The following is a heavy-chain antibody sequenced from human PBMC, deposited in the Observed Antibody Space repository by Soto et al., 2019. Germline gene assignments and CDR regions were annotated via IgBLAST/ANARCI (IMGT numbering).Heavy chain of an antibody. CDR3: AKDMTSSGWYYYYGMDV. CDR2: ISWDGGST. V-gene: IGHV3-43*01. CDR1: GFTFDDYT. J-gene: IGHJ6*02. Sequence: DVQLVESGGVVVQPGGSLRLSCAASGFTFDDYTMHWVRQAPGKGLEWVSLISWDGGSTYYADSVKGRFTISRDNSKNSLYLQMNSLRTEDTALYYCAKDMTSSGWYYYYGMDVWGQGTTVTVSS. D-gene: IGHD6-19*01.